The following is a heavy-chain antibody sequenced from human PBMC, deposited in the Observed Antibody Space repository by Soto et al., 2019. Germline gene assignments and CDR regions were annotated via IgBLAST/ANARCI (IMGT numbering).Heavy chain of an antibody. V-gene: IGHV1-18*01. CDR3: ARGGMRYSQFLDP. J-gene: IGHJ5*02. Sequence: ASVKVSCKASGYTFTSYGITWVRQAPGQGLEWVGWTSSYNGNTNYAQKLQGRVTMTTDTPTSTSYMELRNLRSDDTAVYYCARGGMRYSQFLDPWGQGTLVTVPQ. D-gene: IGHD6-13*01. CDR1: GYTFTSYG. CDR2: TSSYNGNT.